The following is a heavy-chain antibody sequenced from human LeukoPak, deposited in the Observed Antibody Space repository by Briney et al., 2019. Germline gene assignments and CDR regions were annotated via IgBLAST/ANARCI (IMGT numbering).Heavy chain of an antibody. CDR1: GYTFTGYY. V-gene: IGHV1-2*02. CDR2: INPNSGGT. CDR3: ARTYYYDSSGYYYEV. D-gene: IGHD3-22*01. Sequence: ASVKVSCKASGYTFTGYYMHWVRQAPGQGLEWMGWINPNSGGTNYAQKFQGRGTMTRDTSISTAYMELSRLRSDDTAVYYCARTYYYDSSGYYYEVWGQGTLVTVSS. J-gene: IGHJ4*02.